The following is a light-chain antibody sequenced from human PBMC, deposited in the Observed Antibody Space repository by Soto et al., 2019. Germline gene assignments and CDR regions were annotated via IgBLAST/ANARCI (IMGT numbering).Light chain of an antibody. CDR1: QSVSGY. CDR3: QQRSNWLIS. V-gene: IGKV3-11*01. Sequence: EIVLIQSPATLSLSPGERATLSCRASQSVSGYLAWYQQKPGQAPRLLIYDGSHRAAGIPSRFSGSGSGTDFTLTISGLEPEDFAVYYCQQRSNWLISFGPGTKVDIK. CDR2: DGS. J-gene: IGKJ3*01.